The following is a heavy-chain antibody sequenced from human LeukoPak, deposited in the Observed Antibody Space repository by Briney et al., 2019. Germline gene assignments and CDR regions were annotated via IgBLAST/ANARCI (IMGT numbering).Heavy chain of an antibody. CDR1: GFTFGDYA. CDR2: IRSKAYGGTT. D-gene: IGHD6-13*01. Sequence: PGGSLRLSCTASGFTFGDYAMSWFHQAPGKGLEWVGFIRSKAYGGTTEYAASVKGRFTISRDDSKSIAYLQMNSLKTEDTAVYYCTTQSYSSSWYAPHPAGEYYFDYWGQGTLVTVSS. J-gene: IGHJ4*02. CDR3: TTQSYSSSWYAPHPAGEYYFDY. V-gene: IGHV3-49*03.